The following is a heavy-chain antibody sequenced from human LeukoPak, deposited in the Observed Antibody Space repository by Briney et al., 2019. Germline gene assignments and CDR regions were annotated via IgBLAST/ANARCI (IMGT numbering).Heavy chain of an antibody. CDR1: GFTFSNNW. Sequence: GGSLRLSCAASGFTFSNNWMSWVRQAPGKGLEWVANIKQDGSEKYYVDSVKGRFTISRDNAKNSLYLQMNSLRAEDTAVYYCARDYYDSSGYYYHYFDYWGQGTLVTVSS. D-gene: IGHD3-22*01. J-gene: IGHJ4*02. CDR3: ARDYYDSSGYYYHYFDY. CDR2: IKQDGSEK. V-gene: IGHV3-7*01.